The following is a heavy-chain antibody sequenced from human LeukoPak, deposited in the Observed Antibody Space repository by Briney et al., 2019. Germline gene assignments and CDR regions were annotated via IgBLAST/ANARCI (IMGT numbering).Heavy chain of an antibody. J-gene: IGHJ4*02. V-gene: IGHV4-4*07. Sequence: SETLSLTCTVSSGSITSYYWSWIRQPAGKGLDWIGRVHTSGSTNYNPSLKSRVTMSVDTAKNQFSLKLSSVTAADTAVYYCARDLLYSSSSDGQGYWGQGTLVTVSS. CDR1: SGSITSYY. CDR3: ARDLLYSSSSDGQGY. D-gene: IGHD6-6*01. CDR2: VHTSGST.